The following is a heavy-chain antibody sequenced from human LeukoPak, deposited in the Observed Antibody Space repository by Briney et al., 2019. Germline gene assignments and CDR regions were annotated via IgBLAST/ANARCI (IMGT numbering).Heavy chain of an antibody. D-gene: IGHD6-13*01. J-gene: IGHJ4*02. CDR2: MNPNSGHT. CDR3: ARRRGYSNTWYGDFDY. V-gene: IGHV1-8*02. CDR1: GYTFTSYD. Sequence: GASVKVSCKASGYTFTSYDINWVRQATGQGLEWMGWMNPNSGHTGYAQKFQGRVTMTRNTSISTAYLDLSSLRSEDTAVYYCARRRGYSNTWYGDFDYWGQGTLVTVSS.